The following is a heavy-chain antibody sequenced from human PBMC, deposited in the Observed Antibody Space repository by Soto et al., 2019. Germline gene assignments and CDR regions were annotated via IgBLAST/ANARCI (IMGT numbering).Heavy chain of an antibody. CDR2: IYYSGST. Sequence: PSKTLSLTCTVSGGSISSYYWSWIRQPPGKGLEWIGYIYYSGSTNYNPSLKSRVTISVDTSKNQFSLKLSSVTAADTAVYYCARSSYYYDSSGLDYWGQGTLVTVSS. CDR1: GGSISSYY. J-gene: IGHJ4*02. V-gene: IGHV4-59*01. CDR3: ARSSYYYDSSGLDY. D-gene: IGHD3-22*01.